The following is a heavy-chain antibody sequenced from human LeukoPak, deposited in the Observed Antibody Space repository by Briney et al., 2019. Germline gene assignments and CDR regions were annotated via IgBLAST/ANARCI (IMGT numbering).Heavy chain of an antibody. CDR2: ISGSGGST. J-gene: IGHJ6*02. V-gene: IGHV3-23*01. Sequence: PGGSLRLSCAASGFTFSSYAMSWVRQAPGKGLEWVSAISGSGGSTYYADSVKGRFTISRDNSKNTLYLQMNSLRAEDTAVYYCAKDRRGHDFWSGYYLGEGPSYGMDVWGQGTTVTVSS. D-gene: IGHD3-3*01. CDR3: AKDRRGHDFWSGYYLGEGPSYGMDV. CDR1: GFTFSSYA.